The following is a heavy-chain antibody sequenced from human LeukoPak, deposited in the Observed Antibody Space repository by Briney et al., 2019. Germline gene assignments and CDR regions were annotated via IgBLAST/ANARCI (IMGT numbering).Heavy chain of an antibody. V-gene: IGHV1-2*06. J-gene: IGHJ6*02. CDR2: INPNSGGT. CDR1: GYTFTGYY. D-gene: IGHD6-6*01. CDR3: ARSSSSDPYYYGMDV. Sequence: ASVKVSCKASGYTFTGYYMHWVRQAPGQGLEWMGRINPNSGGTNYAQKFQGRVTMTRDTSISTAYMELSRLRSDDTAVYYCARSSSSDPYYYGMDVWGQGTTVTVSS.